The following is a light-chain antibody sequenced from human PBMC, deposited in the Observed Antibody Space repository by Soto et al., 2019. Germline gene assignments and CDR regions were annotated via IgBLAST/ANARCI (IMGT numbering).Light chain of an antibody. V-gene: IGKV1-5*01. CDR1: QSVGSW. CDR3: QQYNSYST. CDR2: DAS. J-gene: IGKJ1*01. Sequence: DIQMTQSPSTLSASVGDRVTISCRASQSVGSWLAWYQQRPGKAPKFLIYDASTLESGVPSRFSGSGSGTEFTLTISSLQPDDFATYYCQQYNSYSTFGQGTKVDIK.